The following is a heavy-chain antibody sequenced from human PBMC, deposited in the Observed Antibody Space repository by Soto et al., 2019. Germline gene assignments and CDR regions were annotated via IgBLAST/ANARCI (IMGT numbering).Heavy chain of an antibody. CDR2: VSANNGHT. Sequence: SVKVSCKASGFTFSNYGLNWVRQAPGQGLEWMGWVSANNGHTNYAQNLQGRVSMTTDTSTSTAYMELRGLTFDDTAVYYCARDIESVTAKLFSYYYATDVRG. D-gene: IGHD2-8*01. CDR1: GFTFSNYG. V-gene: IGHV1-18*01. CDR3: ARDIESVTAKLFSYYYATDV. J-gene: IGHJ6*02.